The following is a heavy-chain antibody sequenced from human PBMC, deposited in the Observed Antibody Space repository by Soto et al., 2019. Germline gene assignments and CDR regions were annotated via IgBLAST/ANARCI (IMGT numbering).Heavy chain of an antibody. V-gene: IGHV3-15*04. D-gene: IGHD5-12*01. CDR2: IGSETDGGTI. J-gene: IGHJ4*02. Sequence: PGGCLRLSCAASGFTFSNARMNWVRQAPGKGLEWVGHIGSETDGGTIVYPAPVTGRFIISRDDSRNTLYLQMNNLKTGDTAVYYCTTALPHGSGYWGQGTLVTVSS. CDR1: GFTFSNAR. CDR3: TTALPHGSGY.